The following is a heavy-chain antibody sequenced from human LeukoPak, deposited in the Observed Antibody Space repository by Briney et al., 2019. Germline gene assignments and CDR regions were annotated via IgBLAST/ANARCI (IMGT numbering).Heavy chain of an antibody. D-gene: IGHD6-13*01. CDR1: GFTFSSYS. CDR3: AKSPYSSPTYYFDY. Sequence: GGSLRLSCAASGFTFSSYSMNWVRQAPGKGLEWVSSISSSSSYIYYADSVKGRFTISRDNSKNTLYLQMNSLRAEDTAVYYCAKSPYSSPTYYFDYWGPGTLVTVSS. J-gene: IGHJ4*02. CDR2: ISSSSSYI. V-gene: IGHV3-21*04.